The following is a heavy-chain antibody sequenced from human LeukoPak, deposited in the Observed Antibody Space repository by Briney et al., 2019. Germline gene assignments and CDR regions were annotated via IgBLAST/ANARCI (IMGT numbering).Heavy chain of an antibody. D-gene: IGHD2-15*01. CDR1: GGSFSGYY. V-gene: IGHV4-34*01. Sequence: SETLSLTCAVYGGSFSGYYWSWIRQPPGKGLEWIGEINHSGSTNYNPSLKSRVTISVDTSKNQFSLKLSSVTAADTAVYYCARESRYCSGGSCYSGPYGMDVWGQGTTVTVSS. CDR3: ARESRYCSGGSCYSGPYGMDV. J-gene: IGHJ6*02. CDR2: INHSGST.